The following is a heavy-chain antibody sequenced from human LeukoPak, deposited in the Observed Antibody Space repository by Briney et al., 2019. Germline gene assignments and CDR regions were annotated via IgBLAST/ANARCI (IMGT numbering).Heavy chain of an antibody. J-gene: IGHJ5*02. V-gene: IGHV3-48*03. CDR1: GFDLHTYE. Sequence: GGSLRLSCAASGFDLHTYEMNWVRQAPGNGLEWIADITISGHTKNYADSVKGRFTISRDSARTSLYLQMNSLRVEDTGVYFCARGDPHADLWGQGTLVTVSS. CDR2: ITISGHTK. CDR3: ARGDPHADL.